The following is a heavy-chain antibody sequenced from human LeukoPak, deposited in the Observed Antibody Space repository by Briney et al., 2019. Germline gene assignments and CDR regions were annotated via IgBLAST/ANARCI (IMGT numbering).Heavy chain of an antibody. D-gene: IGHD3-22*01. CDR1: GGSISSGDYY. J-gene: IGHJ3*02. CDR2: IYYSGST. CDR3: ARGDYYDSSGYYSSVAFDI. Sequence: SETLSLTCTVSGGSISSGDYYWSWIRQPPGKGLEWIGYIYYSGSTYYNPSLKSRVTISVDTSKNQFSLKLSSMTAADTAVYYCARGDYYDSSGYYSSVAFDIWGQGTMVTVSS. V-gene: IGHV4-30-4*08.